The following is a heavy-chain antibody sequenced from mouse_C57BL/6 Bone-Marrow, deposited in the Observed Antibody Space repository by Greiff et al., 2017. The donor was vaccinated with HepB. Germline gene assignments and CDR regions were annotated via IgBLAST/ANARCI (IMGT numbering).Heavy chain of an antibody. CDR2: ISDGGSYT. CDR3: ARDITTVVAPYYFAY. D-gene: IGHD1-1*01. Sequence: EVKLVESGGGLVKPGGSLKLSCAASGFTFSSYAMSWVRQTPEKRLEWVATISDGGSYTYYPDNVKGRFTISRDNAKNNLYLQMSHLKSEDTAMYYCARDITTVVAPYYFAYWGQGTTLPVSS. CDR1: GFTFSSYA. V-gene: IGHV5-4*01. J-gene: IGHJ2*01.